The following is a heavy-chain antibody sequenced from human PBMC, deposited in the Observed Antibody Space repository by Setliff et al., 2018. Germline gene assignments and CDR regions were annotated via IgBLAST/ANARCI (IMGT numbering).Heavy chain of an antibody. J-gene: IGHJ4*02. CDR1: GFTFSSYW. Sequence: GGSLRLSCAASGFTFSSYWMHWVRQAPGKGLVWVSRINSDGSSTTYEDSVKGRFTISRDNSKNTLSLQMNSLRAEDTAVYYCAMKGGDFPSSWYTFDYWGQGTLVTVSS. CDR3: AMKGGDFPSSWYTFDY. CDR2: INSDGSST. V-gene: IGHV3-74*01. D-gene: IGHD6-13*01.